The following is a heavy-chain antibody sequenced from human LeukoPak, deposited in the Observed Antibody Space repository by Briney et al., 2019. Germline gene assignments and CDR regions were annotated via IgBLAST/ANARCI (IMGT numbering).Heavy chain of an antibody. CDR1: GGSFSGYY. J-gene: IGHJ5*02. D-gene: IGHD6-19*01. V-gene: IGHV4-34*01. Sequence: SETLSLTCAVYGGSFSGYYWSWVRQPPGKGLEWIGEINHSGSTNYNPSLKSRVTISVDTSKNQFSLKLCSVTAADTAVYYCARGGSSGWYDWFDPWGQGTLVTVSS. CDR3: ARGGSSGWYDWFDP. CDR2: INHSGST.